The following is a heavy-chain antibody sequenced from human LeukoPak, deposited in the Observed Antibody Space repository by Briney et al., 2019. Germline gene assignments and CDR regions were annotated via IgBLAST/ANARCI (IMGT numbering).Heavy chain of an antibody. J-gene: IGHJ4*02. CDR2: ISYDGSNK. D-gene: IGHD5-12*01. CDR1: GFSFSSYA. CDR3: ARTFWDKSNGYDYYFDY. Sequence: GRSLRLSCAASGFSFSSYAMHWARQAPGKGLEWVVVISYDGSNKYYADSVKGRFTISRDNSKNTLYLQMNSLRAEDTAVYYCARTFWDKSNGYDYYFDYWGQGSLVTVSS. V-gene: IGHV3-30*04.